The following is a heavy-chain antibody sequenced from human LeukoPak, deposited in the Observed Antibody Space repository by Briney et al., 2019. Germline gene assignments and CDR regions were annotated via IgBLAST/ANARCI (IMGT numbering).Heavy chain of an antibody. CDR2: ISSSSSYI. CDR3: SRGYDLPYYYYGMDV. D-gene: IGHD5-12*01. V-gene: IGHV3-21*01. Sequence: PGGSLRLSCAASGFTFSSYSMNWVRQAPGKGLEWVSSISSSSSYIYYADSVKGRFTISRDNAKNSLYLQMNSLRAEDTAVYYCSRGYDLPYYYYGMDVWGQGTTVTVSS. CDR1: GFTFSSYS. J-gene: IGHJ6*02.